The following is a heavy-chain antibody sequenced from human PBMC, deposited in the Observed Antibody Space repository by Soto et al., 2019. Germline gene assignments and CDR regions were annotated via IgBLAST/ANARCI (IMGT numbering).Heavy chain of an antibody. CDR3: AKDFKVSGSHYGTLNYYYGMDV. Sequence: PGGSLRLSCAASGFTFSTYGMQWVRQAPGKGLEWVAVISYDGYIKYYVDAVKGRFTVARDNSKNTLFLEMNSLRVEDTAVYFCAKDFKVSGSHYGTLNYYYGMDVWGQGTTVTVSS. D-gene: IGHD3-10*01. CDR1: GFTFSTYG. J-gene: IGHJ6*02. V-gene: IGHV3-30*18. CDR2: ISYDGYIK.